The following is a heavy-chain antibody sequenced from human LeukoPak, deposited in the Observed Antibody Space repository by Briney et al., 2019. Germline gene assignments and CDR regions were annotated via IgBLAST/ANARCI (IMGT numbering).Heavy chain of an antibody. CDR2: LRKDATYS. CDR3: AREGSLYYYYYYMDV. J-gene: IGHJ6*03. V-gene: IGHV3-30*02. D-gene: IGHD3-16*01. CDR1: GFPFSSYG. Sequence: GGSLRLSCAASGFPFSSYGMYWVRQTPDKGLQWVAYLRKDATYSNYADSVRGRFTISRDNSKNTLDLQMSSLRVEDTAVYYCAREGSLYYYYYYMDVWGKGTTVTVSS.